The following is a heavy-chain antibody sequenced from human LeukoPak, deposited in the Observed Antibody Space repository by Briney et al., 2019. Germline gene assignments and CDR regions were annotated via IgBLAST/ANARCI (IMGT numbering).Heavy chain of an antibody. V-gene: IGHV4-38-2*02. J-gene: IGHJ4*02. Sequence: SETLSLTCTVSRSSISRGSYWGWVRQPPGKGLEWIGSIFHTGSTYYNPSLKSRVTISVDTSKNQFFLKLISVTAADTAVYFCVRDKLFSGSPQFFLYWGQGTLVTVSS. CDR3: VRDKLFSGSPQFFLY. CDR2: IFHTGST. D-gene: IGHD2-15*01. CDR1: RSSISRGSY.